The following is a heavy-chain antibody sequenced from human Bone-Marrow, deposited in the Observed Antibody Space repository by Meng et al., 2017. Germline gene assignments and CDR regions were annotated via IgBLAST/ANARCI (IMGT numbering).Heavy chain of an antibody. V-gene: IGHV3-30*04. D-gene: IGHD5-24*01. CDR1: GFTFSSYA. Sequence: GGSLRLSCAASGFTFSSYAMHWVRQAPGKRLEWVAVISYDGSNKYYADSVKGRFTISRDNSKSTLYLQLNSLSAEDTAVYYCARGKEMYTIMASFDIWGQGAMVTVSS. CDR3: ARGKEMYTIMASFDI. J-gene: IGHJ3*02. CDR2: ISYDGSNK.